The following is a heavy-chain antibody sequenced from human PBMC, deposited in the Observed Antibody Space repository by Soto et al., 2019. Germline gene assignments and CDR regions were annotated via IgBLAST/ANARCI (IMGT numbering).Heavy chain of an antibody. CDR1: GGTFSSYA. CDR2: IIPIFGTA. Sequence: ASVKVSCKASGGTFSSYAISWVRQAPGQGLEWMGGIIPIFGTANYAQKFQGRVTITADESTSTAYMELSSLRSEDTAVYYCAIAGVHRGSYYYYGMDVWGQGTTVTVSS. J-gene: IGHJ6*02. CDR3: AIAGVHRGSYYYYGMDV. D-gene: IGHD2-15*01. V-gene: IGHV1-69*13.